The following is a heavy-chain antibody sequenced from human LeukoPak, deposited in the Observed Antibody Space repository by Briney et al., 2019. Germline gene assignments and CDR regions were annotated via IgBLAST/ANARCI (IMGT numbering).Heavy chain of an antibody. CDR1: GFTFASYA. Sequence: PGGSLRLSCAASGFTFASYAMSWVRQTPGKGLEWVSVIIGSVASTYYADSVKGRFTISRDNSKNTLYLQMNSLRADDTAVYYWAKGGYDYVEVGYFDYWGREPWSPSPQ. J-gene: IGHJ4*02. D-gene: IGHD5-12*01. V-gene: IGHV3-23*01. CDR3: AKGGYDYVEVGYFDY. CDR2: IIGSVAST.